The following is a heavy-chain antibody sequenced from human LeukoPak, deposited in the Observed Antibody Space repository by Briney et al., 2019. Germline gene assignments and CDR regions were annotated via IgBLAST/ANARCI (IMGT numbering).Heavy chain of an antibody. V-gene: IGHV3-48*04. CDR3: ASLYSSGWYWDFGAADADYMDV. CDR2: ISGSGSTI. J-gene: IGHJ6*03. Sequence: GGSLRLSCAASGFTFSNYAMNWVRQAPGKGLEWVSVISGSGSTIYYADSVKGRFTISRDNAKNSLYLQMNSLRADDTAVFYCASLYSSGWYWDFGAADADYMDVWGKGTTVTVSS. D-gene: IGHD6-19*01. CDR1: GFTFSNYA.